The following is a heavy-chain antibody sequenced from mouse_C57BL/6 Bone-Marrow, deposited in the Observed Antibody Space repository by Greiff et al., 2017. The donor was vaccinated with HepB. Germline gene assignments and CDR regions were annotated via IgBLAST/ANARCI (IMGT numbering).Heavy chain of an antibody. V-gene: IGHV1-59*01. CDR2: IDPSDSYT. J-gene: IGHJ4*01. CDR3: ARLCTVVAACYAMDY. CDR1: GYTFTSYL. Sequence: QVQLQQPGAELVRPGTSVKLSCKASGYTFTSYLMHWVKQRPGQGLEWIGVIDPSDSYTNYNQKFKGKATLTVDTSSSTAYMQLSSLTSEDSAVFYGARLCTVVAACYAMDYWGQGTSVTVSS. D-gene: IGHD1-1*01.